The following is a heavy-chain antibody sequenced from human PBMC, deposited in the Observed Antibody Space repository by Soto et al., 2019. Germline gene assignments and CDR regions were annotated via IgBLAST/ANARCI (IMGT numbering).Heavy chain of an antibody. D-gene: IGHD1-20*01. V-gene: IGHV3-23*01. J-gene: IGHJ6*02. CDR1: GFTFSSYA. CDR2: ISGSGGST. Sequence: PGGSLRLSCAASGFTFSSYAMSWVRRAPGKGLEWVSAISGSGGSTYYADSVKGRFTISRDNSKNTLYLQMNSLRAEDTAVYYCAANLRYDWLHYYYGMDVWGQGTTVTVSS. CDR3: AANLRYDWLHYYYGMDV.